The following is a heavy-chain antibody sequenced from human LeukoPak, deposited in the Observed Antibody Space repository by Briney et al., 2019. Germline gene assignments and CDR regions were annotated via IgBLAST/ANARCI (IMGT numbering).Heavy chain of an antibody. Sequence: ASVTVSCKVSGYTLTELSMHWVRQAPGKGLEWMGGFDPEDGETIYAQKFQGRVTMTEDTSTDTAYMELSSLRSEDTAVYYCATESRVVGGFDPWGQGTLVTVSS. CDR3: ATESRVVGGFDP. V-gene: IGHV1-24*01. D-gene: IGHD3-3*01. CDR2: FDPEDGET. CDR1: GYTLTELS. J-gene: IGHJ5*02.